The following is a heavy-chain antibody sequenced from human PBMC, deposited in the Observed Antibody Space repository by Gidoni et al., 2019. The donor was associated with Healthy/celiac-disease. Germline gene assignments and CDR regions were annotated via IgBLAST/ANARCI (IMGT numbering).Heavy chain of an antibody. Sequence: QVQLVQSGGEVKKPGSSVKVSCKAAGGTFSSYSISWVRQAPGQVLEWMGRIIPILGISNYAQKCQGRVTITADKSTSTAYMELSSLISEDTAVYYCARGMYYDSSGSDYWGQGTLVTVSS. D-gene: IGHD3-22*01. CDR3: ARGMYYDSSGSDY. J-gene: IGHJ4*02. CDR2: IIPILGIS. V-gene: IGHV1-69*02. CDR1: GGTFSSYS.